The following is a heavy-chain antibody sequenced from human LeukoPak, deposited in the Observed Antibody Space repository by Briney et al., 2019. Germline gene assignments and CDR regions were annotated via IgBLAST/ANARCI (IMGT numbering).Heavy chain of an antibody. CDR1: GGSISSSSYY. J-gene: IGHJ3*02. CDR2: IYYSGST. Sequence: SETLSLTCTVSGGSISSSSYYWGWIRQPPGKGLEWIGSIYYSGSTYYNPSLKSRVTISVDTSKNQFSLKLSSVTAADTAVYYCASYGDYVNARTPGAFDIWGQGTMVTVSS. D-gene: IGHD4-17*01. V-gene: IGHV4-39*07. CDR3: ASYGDYVNARTPGAFDI.